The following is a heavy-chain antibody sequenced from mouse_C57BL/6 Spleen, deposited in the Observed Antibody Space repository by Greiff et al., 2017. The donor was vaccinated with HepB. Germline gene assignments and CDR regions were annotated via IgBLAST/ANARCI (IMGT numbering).Heavy chain of an antibody. CDR1: GYSITSGYY. V-gene: IGHV3-6*01. J-gene: IGHJ4*01. D-gene: IGHD2-3*01. CDR2: ISYDGSN. Sequence: EVKLQESGPGLVKPSQSLSLTCSVTGYSITSGYYWNWIRQFPGNKLEWMGYISYDGSNNYNPSLKNRISITRDTSKNQFFLKLNSVTTEDTATYYGATDGYSYAMDYWGQGTSVTVSS. CDR3: ATDGYSYAMDY.